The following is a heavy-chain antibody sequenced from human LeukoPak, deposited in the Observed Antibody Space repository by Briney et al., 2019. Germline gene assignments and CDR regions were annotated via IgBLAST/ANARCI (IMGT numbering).Heavy chain of an antibody. CDR2: IYTSGST. CDR1: CGSISSYY. J-gene: IGHJ6*03. CDR3: ARGGYCSGGSCYSVYYYYYYMDV. Sequence: PSETLSLTCTVACGSISSYYWSWLRQPARKRLGWIVRIYTSGSTNYNPSLKSQVTLSADKSNTQSSLKLSSVTAAATAVYYCARGGYCSGGSCYSVYYYYYYMDVWGKGTTVTVSS. V-gene: IGHV4-4*07. D-gene: IGHD2-15*01.